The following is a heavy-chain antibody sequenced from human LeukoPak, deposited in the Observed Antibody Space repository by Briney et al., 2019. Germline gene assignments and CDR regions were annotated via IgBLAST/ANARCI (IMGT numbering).Heavy chain of an antibody. Sequence: PGGSLRLSYAASGFTFSSYSMNWVRQAPGKGLEWVSSISGSSSYIYYADSVKGRFTISRDNAKNSLYLQMNSLRAEDTAVYYCARSWGYCSGGSCPDLFDYWGQGTLVTVSS. CDR2: ISGSSSYI. CDR3: ARSWGYCSGGSCPDLFDY. CDR1: GFTFSSYS. V-gene: IGHV3-21*01. D-gene: IGHD2-15*01. J-gene: IGHJ4*02.